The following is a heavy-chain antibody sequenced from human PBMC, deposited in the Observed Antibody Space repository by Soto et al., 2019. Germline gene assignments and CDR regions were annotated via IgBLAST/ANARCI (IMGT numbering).Heavy chain of an antibody. V-gene: IGHV3-21*06. Sequence: RQAPGKGLEWVSSISSTTNYIYYGDSMKGRFTISRDNAKNSLYLEMNSLRAEDTAVYYCARESEDLTSSFDYWGQGLLVTVSS. CDR2: ISSTTNYI. D-gene: IGHD6-6*01. J-gene: IGHJ4*02. CDR3: ARESEDLTSSFDY.